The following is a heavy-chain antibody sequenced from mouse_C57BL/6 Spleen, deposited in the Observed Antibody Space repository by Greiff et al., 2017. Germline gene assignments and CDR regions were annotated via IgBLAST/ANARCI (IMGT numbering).Heavy chain of an antibody. J-gene: IGHJ2*01. CDR1: GYTFTSYW. CDR3: ARRSYGSSYRYYFDY. CDR2: IYPSDSET. D-gene: IGHD1-1*01. Sequence: VQLQQPGAELVRPGSSVKLSCKASGYTFTSYWMDWVKQRPGQGLEWIGNIYPSDSETHYNQKFKDKATLTVDKSSSTAYMQLSSLTSEDSAVYYCARRSYGSSYRYYFDYWGQGTTLTVSS. V-gene: IGHV1-61*01.